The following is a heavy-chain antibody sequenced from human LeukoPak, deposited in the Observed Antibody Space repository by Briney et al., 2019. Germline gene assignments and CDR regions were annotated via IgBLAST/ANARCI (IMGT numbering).Heavy chain of an antibody. V-gene: IGHV4-4*07. Sequence: SETLSLTCTVSGGSISSYYWSWIRQPAGKGLEWIGRIYTSGSTNYNPSLKSRVTMSVDTSKNQFSLKLSSVTAADTAVYYCARVYYGSGSLYYYYYYMDVWGKGTTATISS. J-gene: IGHJ6*03. CDR1: GGSISSYY. CDR2: IYTSGST. D-gene: IGHD3-10*01. CDR3: ARVYYGSGSLYYYYYYMDV.